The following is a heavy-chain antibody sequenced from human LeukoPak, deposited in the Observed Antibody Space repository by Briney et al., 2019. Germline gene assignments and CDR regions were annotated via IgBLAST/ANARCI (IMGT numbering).Heavy chain of an antibody. D-gene: IGHD2-2*01. Sequence: SETLSLTCTVSGVSISSYYWSWIRQPAGKRLEWVGRIYTSGSTNYNPSLKSRVTISVDKSKNQFSLKLSSVTAADTAVYYCARDGIVVVPAAIRSYYYYMDVWGKGTTVTVSS. CDR2: IYTSGST. J-gene: IGHJ6*03. V-gene: IGHV4-4*07. CDR3: ARDGIVVVPAAIRSYYYYMDV. CDR1: GVSISSYY.